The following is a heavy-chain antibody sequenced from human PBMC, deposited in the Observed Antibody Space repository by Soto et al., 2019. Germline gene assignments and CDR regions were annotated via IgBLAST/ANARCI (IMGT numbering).Heavy chain of an antibody. CDR1: GYTFTSYG. J-gene: IGHJ4*02. CDR3: ARDPSSSMAAPFDY. Sequence: SVKVSCKASGYTFTSYGISWVRQAPGQGPEWMGWISAYNGNTNYAQKLQGRVTMTTDTSTSTAYMELRSLRSDDTAVYYCARDPSSSMAAPFDYWGQGTLVTVSS. CDR2: ISAYNGNT. D-gene: IGHD3-10*01. V-gene: IGHV1-18*01.